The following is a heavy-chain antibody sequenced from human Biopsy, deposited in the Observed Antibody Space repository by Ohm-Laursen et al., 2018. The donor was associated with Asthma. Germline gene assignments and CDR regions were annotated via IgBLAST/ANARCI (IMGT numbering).Heavy chain of an antibody. Sequence: TLSLTCTVSYGSITSSGYYWTWIRQHPGKGLDWIGFIYYSGSTYYNPSLKSRVSISIDTSKNQFSLKLSSVTAADTAVYYCARAQDYYDSRGYYRSFDYWGQGTLVTVSS. CDR1: YGSITSSGYY. J-gene: IGHJ4*02. CDR3: ARAQDYYDSRGYYRSFDY. CDR2: IYYSGST. D-gene: IGHD3-22*01. V-gene: IGHV4-31*03.